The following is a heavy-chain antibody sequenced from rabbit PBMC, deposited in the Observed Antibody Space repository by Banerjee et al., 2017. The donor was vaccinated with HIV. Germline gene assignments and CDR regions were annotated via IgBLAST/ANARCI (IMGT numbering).Heavy chain of an antibody. V-gene: IGHV1S45*01. CDR2: IYAGSSGAT. CDR3: ARAYVDGSVGVWNL. D-gene: IGHD5-1*01. Sequence: EQGVESGGGLVKPEGSLTLTCTASGFSFSYKYVMCWVRQAPGKGLEWIACIYAGSSGATYYANWAKGRFTISKPSSTTVTLQMTSLTVADTATSFCARAYVDGSVGVWNLWGPGTLVTVS. J-gene: IGHJ4*01. CDR1: GFSFSYKYV.